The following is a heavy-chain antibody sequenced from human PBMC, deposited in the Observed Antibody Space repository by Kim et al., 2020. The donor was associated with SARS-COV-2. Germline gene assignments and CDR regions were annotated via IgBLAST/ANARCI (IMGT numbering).Heavy chain of an antibody. J-gene: IGHJ3*02. D-gene: IGHD3-16*01. V-gene: IGHV3-48*02. CDR3: VWVRMGGAFDM. CDR2: I. Sequence: IYYADSVEGRFTIARDNAKNSLFLQMNSLRDEDTALYYCVWVRMGGAFDMWGQGTMVTVSS.